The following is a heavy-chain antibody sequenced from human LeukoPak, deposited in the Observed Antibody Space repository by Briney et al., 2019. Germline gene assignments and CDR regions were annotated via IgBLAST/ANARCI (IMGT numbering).Heavy chain of an antibody. CDR2: INPNSGGT. Sequence: ASVKVSCKASGYTFTGYYMHWVRQAPGQGLEWMGRINPNSGGTNYAQKFQGRVTMTRGTSISTAYMELSGLRSDDTAVYYCARGGITIFGVVIWGEYWGQGTLVTVSS. CDR1: GYTFTGYY. J-gene: IGHJ4*02. CDR3: ARGGITIFGVVIWGEY. V-gene: IGHV1-2*06. D-gene: IGHD3-3*01.